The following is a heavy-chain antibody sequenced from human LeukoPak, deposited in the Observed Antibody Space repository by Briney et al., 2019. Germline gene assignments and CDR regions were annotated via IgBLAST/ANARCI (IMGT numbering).Heavy chain of an antibody. Sequence: EASVKVSCKASGGTFSSYAISWVRQAPGQGLEWMGRIIPILGIANYAQKFQGRVTITADKSTSTAYMELSSLRSEDTAVYYCARVKYRGYSGYVKRGDFDYWGQGTLVTVSS. J-gene: IGHJ4*02. CDR1: GGTFSSYA. D-gene: IGHD5-12*01. V-gene: IGHV1-69*04. CDR3: ARVKYRGYSGYVKRGDFDY. CDR2: IIPILGIA.